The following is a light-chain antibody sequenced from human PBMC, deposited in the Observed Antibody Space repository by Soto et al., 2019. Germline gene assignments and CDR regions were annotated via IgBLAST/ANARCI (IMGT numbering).Light chain of an antibody. Sequence: DIQMTQSPSSLSASVGDRVTITCQASQDINNYVNWYQQKPGKAPKLLIFDASTLKTGVPSRFSGSGSGTDFSFTISSLQPEDIATYYRQQSNDLVSFGQGTRLEIK. V-gene: IGKV1-33*01. J-gene: IGKJ5*01. CDR3: QQSNDLVS. CDR1: QDINNY. CDR2: DAS.